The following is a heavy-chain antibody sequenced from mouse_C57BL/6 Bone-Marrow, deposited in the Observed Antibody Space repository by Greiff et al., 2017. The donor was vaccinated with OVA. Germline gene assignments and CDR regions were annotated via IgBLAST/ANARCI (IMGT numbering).Heavy chain of an antibody. V-gene: IGHV5-9-1*02. CDR3: TREGGNWDLAWFAY. CDR2: ISSGGDYI. D-gene: IGHD4-1*01. CDR1: GFTFSSYA. J-gene: IGHJ3*01. Sequence: EVQVVESGEGLVKPGGSLKLSCAASGFTFSSYAMSWVRQTPEKRLEWVAYISSGGDYIYYADTVKGRFTISRDNAGNTLYLQMSSLKSEDTAMYYCTREGGNWDLAWFAYWGQGTLVTVSA.